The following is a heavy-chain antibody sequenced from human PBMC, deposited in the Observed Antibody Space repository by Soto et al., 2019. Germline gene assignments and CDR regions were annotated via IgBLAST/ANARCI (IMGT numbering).Heavy chain of an antibody. CDR1: GDSIKHYY. V-gene: IGHV4-59*01. CDR2: IYYSGAT. Sequence: QVQLQESGPGLVKPSETLSLTCTVSGDSIKHYYWNCIRQPPGKGLEWIGYIYYSGATNYNPSLKSRVTISKNQFSLKLTSVTAADTAVYYCVRGETKAHFDSWGQGILVTVSS. D-gene: IGHD3-16*01. J-gene: IGHJ4*02. CDR3: VRGETKAHFDS.